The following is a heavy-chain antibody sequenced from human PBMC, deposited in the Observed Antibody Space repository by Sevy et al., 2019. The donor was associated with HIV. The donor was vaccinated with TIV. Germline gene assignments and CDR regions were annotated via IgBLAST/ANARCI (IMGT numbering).Heavy chain of an antibody. Sequence: GGSLRLSCTASGFTFGDYAMSWFRQAPGKGLEWVGFIRSKAYGGTKGYAASVKGRFTISRDDSKSIAYLQMNSLKTEDTAVYYCTRDPIAAAEGDYWGQGTLVTVSS. V-gene: IGHV3-49*03. J-gene: IGHJ4*02. CDR1: GFTFGDYA. D-gene: IGHD6-13*01. CDR3: TRDPIAAAEGDY. CDR2: IRSKAYGGTK.